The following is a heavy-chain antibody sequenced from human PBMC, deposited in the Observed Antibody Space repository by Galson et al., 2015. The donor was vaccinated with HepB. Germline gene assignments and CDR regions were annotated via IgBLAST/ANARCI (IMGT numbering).Heavy chain of an antibody. V-gene: IGHV3-21*01. CDR2: ISSSSSYI. J-gene: IGHJ6*02. Sequence: LRLSCAASGFTFSSYSMNWVRQAPGKGLEWVSSISSSSSYIYYADSVKGRFTISRDNAKNSLYLQMNSLRAEDTAVYYCARDRCSGGSCYSYYYYGMDVWGQGTTVTVSS. CDR1: GFTFSSYS. D-gene: IGHD2-15*01. CDR3: ARDRCSGGSCYSYYYYGMDV.